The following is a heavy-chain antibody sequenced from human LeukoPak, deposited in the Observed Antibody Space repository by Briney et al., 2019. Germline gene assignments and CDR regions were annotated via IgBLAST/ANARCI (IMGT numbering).Heavy chain of an antibody. D-gene: IGHD2-8*01. CDR2: IYPGDSET. V-gene: IGHV5-51*01. CDR3: AGRTGPVMESVP. J-gene: IGHJ2*01. Sequence: GESLKISCKGSGYSFTTFWIGWVRQTPGKGLEWMGIIYPGDSETRYSPSFQGQVSISADKSIYTAYLQWSSLKASDTAMYYLAGRTGPVMESVPWGLGTLSLSPQ. CDR1: GYSFTTFW.